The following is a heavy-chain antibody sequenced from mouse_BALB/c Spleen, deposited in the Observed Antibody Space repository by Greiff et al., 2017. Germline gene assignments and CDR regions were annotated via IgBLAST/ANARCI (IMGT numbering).Heavy chain of an antibody. J-gene: IGHJ4*01. CDR2: IDPANGNT. V-gene: IGHV14-3*02. CDR1: GFNIKDTY. Sequence: VQLKQSGAELVKPGASVKLSCTASGFNIKDTYMHWVKQRPEQGLEWIGRIDPANGNTKYDPKFQGKATITADTSSNTAYLQLSSLTSEDTAVYYCEGYAMDYWGQGTSVTVSS. CDR3: EGYAMDY.